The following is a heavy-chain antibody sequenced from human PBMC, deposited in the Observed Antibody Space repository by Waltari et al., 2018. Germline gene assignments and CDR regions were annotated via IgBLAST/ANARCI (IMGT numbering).Heavy chain of an antibody. CDR1: GGTFSSYA. V-gene: IGHV1-69*01. CDR2: NIPIFGTA. Sequence: QVQLVQSGAEVKKPGSSVKVSCKASGGTFSSYAISWVRQAPGQGLEWMGGNIPIFGTANYAQKVQGRVTITADESTSTAYMELSSLRSEDTAVYDCAREGGKTEDVVVGMDVWGQGTTVTVSS. J-gene: IGHJ6*02. D-gene: IGHD2-2*01. CDR3: AREGGKTEDVVVGMDV.